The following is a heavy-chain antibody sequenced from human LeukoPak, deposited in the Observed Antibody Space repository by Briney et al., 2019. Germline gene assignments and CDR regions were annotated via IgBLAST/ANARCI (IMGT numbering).Heavy chain of an antibody. V-gene: IGHV4-59*12. CDR3: ARAAAGMFDP. Sequence: SETLSLTCTVSGGSISSYYWSWIRQPPGKGLEWIGYIYYSGSTNYNPSLKSRVTMSVDTSKNQFSLKLSSVTAADTAVYYCARAAAGMFDPWGQGTLVTVSS. D-gene: IGHD6-13*01. CDR2: IYYSGST. CDR1: GGSISSYY. J-gene: IGHJ5*02.